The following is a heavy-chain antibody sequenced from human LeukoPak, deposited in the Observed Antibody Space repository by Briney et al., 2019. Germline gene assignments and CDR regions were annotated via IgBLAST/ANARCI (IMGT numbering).Heavy chain of an antibody. V-gene: IGHV4-34*01. CDR2: INHSGST. D-gene: IGHD3-16*02. CDR1: GGSFSGYY. Sequence: SSETLSLTCAVYGGSFSGYYWSWIRQPPGKGLEWIGEINHSGSTNYNPSLKSRVTISVDTSKNQFSLKLSSATAADTAVYYCARGRVRDAFDIWGQGTMVTVSS. CDR3: ARGRVRDAFDI. J-gene: IGHJ3*02.